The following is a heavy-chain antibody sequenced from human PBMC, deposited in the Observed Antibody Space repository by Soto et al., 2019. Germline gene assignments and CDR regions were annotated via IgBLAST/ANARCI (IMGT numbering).Heavy chain of an antibody. CDR1: GFTFSDYY. CDR2: ISSSSSYT. Sequence: QVQLVESGGGLVKPGGSLRLSCAASGFTFSDYYMSWIRQAPGKGLEWVSYISSSSSYTNYADSVKGRFTISRDNAKNSLYLQMNSLRAEDTAVYYCARDRRGIAAAGSHFDYWGQRTLVTVSS. V-gene: IGHV3-11*05. CDR3: ARDRRGIAAAGSHFDY. J-gene: IGHJ4*02. D-gene: IGHD6-13*01.